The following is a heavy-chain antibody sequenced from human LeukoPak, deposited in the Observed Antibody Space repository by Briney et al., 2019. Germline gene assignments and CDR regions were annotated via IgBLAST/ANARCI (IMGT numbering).Heavy chain of an antibody. CDR2: IYHSGST. Sequence: SETLSLACTVSGYSISNGYYWGWIRQPPGKGLEWIGSIYHSGSTYYNPSLKSRVIIIVDTPKNQFSLKLTSVTAADTAVYYCARDETYSSDRQSNLYYYYMDVWGKGTTVTVSS. J-gene: IGHJ6*03. CDR1: GYSISNGYY. CDR3: ARDETYSSDRQSNLYYYYMDV. D-gene: IGHD6-19*01. V-gene: IGHV4-38-2*02.